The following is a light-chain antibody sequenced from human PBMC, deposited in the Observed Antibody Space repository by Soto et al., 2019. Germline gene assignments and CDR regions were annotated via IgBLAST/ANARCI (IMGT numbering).Light chain of an antibody. Sequence: DIQMTQSPSSVSASVGDSVTITCRASQVISNWLAWYQQRPGKAPKLLIYAASTLQPGVPSRFSGSGSGTDFTLTISSLQPEDFATYYCQQYNSYSRTFGQGTKVDIK. J-gene: IGKJ1*01. CDR1: QVISNW. CDR2: AAS. V-gene: IGKV1D-16*01. CDR3: QQYNSYSRT.